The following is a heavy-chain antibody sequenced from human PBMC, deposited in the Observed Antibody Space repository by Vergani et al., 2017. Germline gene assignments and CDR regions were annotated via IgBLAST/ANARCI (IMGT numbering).Heavy chain of an antibody. CDR3: ARGNSLGSY. Sequence: EVQLVESGGGLVQPGGSLRLSCAASGFIFSSYCMHWVRQAPGKGLEWVAAIKEDGSEKQYGDSVKGRFTISRDNAKKALYLQMNSLRGEDTAVYYCARGNSLGSYWGQGTLVTVSS. V-gene: IGHV3-7*01. CDR1: GFIFSSYC. J-gene: IGHJ4*02. D-gene: IGHD1-7*01. CDR2: IKEDGSEK.